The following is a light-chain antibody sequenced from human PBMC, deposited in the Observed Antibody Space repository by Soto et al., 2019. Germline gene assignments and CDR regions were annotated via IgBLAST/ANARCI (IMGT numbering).Light chain of an antibody. CDR3: SSYTSSNTYVV. Sequence: QSALTQPASVSGSPGQSITISCTGTSSDVGGYNYVSWYQQRPGKAPKLMIYEVSNRPSGVSNRFSGSKSGNTAPLTISGLQAEDEADYYCSSYTSSNTYVVFGGGTKLTVL. CDR1: SSDVGGYNY. CDR2: EVS. J-gene: IGLJ2*01. V-gene: IGLV2-14*01.